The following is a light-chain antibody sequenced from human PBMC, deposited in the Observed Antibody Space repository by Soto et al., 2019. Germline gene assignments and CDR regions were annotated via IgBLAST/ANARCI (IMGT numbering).Light chain of an antibody. CDR2: NAS. CDR3: HQYNTWPPRFT. V-gene: IGKV3-15*01. Sequence: EIVMTQSPAILSLSPGETATLSCRASQSVTTKLAWYQQRTGQTPRLLIYNASTRATAVPARFSGGGSVTEFSLTISSLQSDDFGVYFCHQYNTWPPRFTFGPGTKVDI. CDR1: QSVTTK. J-gene: IGKJ3*01.